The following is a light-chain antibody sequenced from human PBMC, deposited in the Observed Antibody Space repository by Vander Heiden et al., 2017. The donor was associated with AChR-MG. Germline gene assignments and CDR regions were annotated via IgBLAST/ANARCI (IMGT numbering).Light chain of an antibody. Sequence: EIVMTQSPAPLSVSPGDGATLFCRASQSLSSNLAWYQQKPGQAPRLLIYGTSTRATGIPARFSGSGFGTEFTLTISSLQSEDFAVYYWQQDNNWGTFGQGTKVEIK. CDR3: QQDNNWGT. J-gene: IGKJ1*01. CDR1: QSLSSN. CDR2: GTS. V-gene: IGKV3-15*01.